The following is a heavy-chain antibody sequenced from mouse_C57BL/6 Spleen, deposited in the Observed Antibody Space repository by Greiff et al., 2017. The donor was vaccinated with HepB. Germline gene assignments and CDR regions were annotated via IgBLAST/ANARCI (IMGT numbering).Heavy chain of an antibody. CDR2: ISSGGSYT. CDR3: ARHNYYGYAMDY. Sequence: EVKLMDSGGDLVKPGGSLKLSCAASGFTFSSYGMSWVRQTPDKRLEWVATISSGGSYTYYPDSVKGRFTISRDNAKNTLYLQMSSLKSEDTAMYYCARHNYYGYAMDYWGQGTSVTVSS. J-gene: IGHJ4*01. V-gene: IGHV5-6*01. CDR1: GFTFSSYG. D-gene: IGHD1-1*01.